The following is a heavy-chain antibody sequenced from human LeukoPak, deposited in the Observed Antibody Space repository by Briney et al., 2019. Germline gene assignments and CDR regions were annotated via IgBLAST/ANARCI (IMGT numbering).Heavy chain of an antibody. V-gene: IGHV3-21*01. CDR2: ISSSSSYI. J-gene: IGHJ4*02. D-gene: IGHD5-12*01. Sequence: GGSLRLSCAASGFTFSSYSMNWVRQAPGKGLEWVSSISSSSSYIYYADSVKGRFTISRDNAKNSLYLQMNSLRAEDTAVYYCARVGRVATITAAFDYWGQGTLVTVSS. CDR3: ARVGRVATITAAFDY. CDR1: GFTFSSYS.